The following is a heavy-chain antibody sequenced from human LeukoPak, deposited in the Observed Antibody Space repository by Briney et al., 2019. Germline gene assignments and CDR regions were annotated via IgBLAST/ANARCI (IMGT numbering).Heavy chain of an antibody. V-gene: IGHV3-23*01. J-gene: IGHJ4*02. CDR1: GFTFSSYS. CDR3: AKDPYYYDSSGYYRYYFDY. CDR2: ISGSGGST. D-gene: IGHD3-22*01. Sequence: PGGSLRLSCAASGFTFSSYSMNWVRQAPGKGLEWVSAISGSGGSTYYADSVKGRFTISRDNSKNTLYLQMNSLRAEDTAVYYCAKDPYYYDSSGYYRYYFDYWGQGTLVTVSS.